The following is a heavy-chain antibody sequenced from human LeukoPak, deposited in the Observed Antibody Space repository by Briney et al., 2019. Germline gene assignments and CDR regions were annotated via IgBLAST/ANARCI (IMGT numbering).Heavy chain of an antibody. CDR1: GFSFNNYA. CDR2: ISTTGGST. D-gene: IGHD4-23*01. J-gene: IGHJ4*02. Sequence: GGSLRLSCAASGFSFNNYAMSWVRQAPGKGLEWVSAISTTGGSTYYADSVKGRFTVSRDNSKNTLSLQMDSLRVEDTALYYCAKDWTTVVTPKGYYFDSWGQGTLVTASS. CDR3: AKDWTTVVTPKGYYFDS. V-gene: IGHV3-23*01.